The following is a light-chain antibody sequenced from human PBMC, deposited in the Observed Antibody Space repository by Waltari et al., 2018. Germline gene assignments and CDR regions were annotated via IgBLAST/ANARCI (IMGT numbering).Light chain of an antibody. J-gene: IGKJ1*01. CDR1: QNSKNW. CDR3: QQYATSWS. Sequence: DIQMTQSPSTLSASVGGRVTITCRASQNSKNWVIWYQQKPGNAPKLLIYKASTLENGVPSRFSGSGFGTEFTLTISSLQPDDSATYYCQQYATSWSFGQGTKVEIK. V-gene: IGKV1-5*03. CDR2: KAS.